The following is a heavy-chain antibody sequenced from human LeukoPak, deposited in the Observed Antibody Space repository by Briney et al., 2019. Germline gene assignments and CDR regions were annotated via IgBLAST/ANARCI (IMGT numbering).Heavy chain of an antibody. CDR1: GFTFSNYS. Sequence: PGGSLRLSCAASGFTFSNYSMHWVRQAPGKGLEWVSVISYDGSNKYYADSVKGRFTISRDNSKNTLYLQMNSLRAEDTAMYYCAKNSGSTALWGQGTLVTVSS. D-gene: IGHD1-26*01. J-gene: IGHJ4*02. CDR3: AKNSGSTAL. V-gene: IGHV3-30*18. CDR2: ISYDGSNK.